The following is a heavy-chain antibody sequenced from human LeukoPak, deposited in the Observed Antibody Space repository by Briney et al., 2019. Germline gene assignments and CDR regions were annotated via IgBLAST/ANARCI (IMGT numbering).Heavy chain of an antibody. Sequence: SETLSLTCTVSGGSISSYYWSWIRQPPGKGLEWMGYIYYSGSTNYNPSLKSRVTISVDTSRNQFSLKLSSVTAADTAVYYCARDGSREDSYGYSRAFDIWGQGTMVTVSS. CDR3: ARDGSREDSYGYSRAFDI. CDR2: IYYSGST. CDR1: GGSISSYY. D-gene: IGHD5-18*01. J-gene: IGHJ3*02. V-gene: IGHV4-59*01.